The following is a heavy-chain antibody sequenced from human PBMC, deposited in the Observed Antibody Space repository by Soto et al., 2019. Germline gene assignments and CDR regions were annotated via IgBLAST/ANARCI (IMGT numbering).Heavy chain of an antibody. CDR1: GYTFTSYA. Sequence: ASVKVSCKASGYTFTSYAMHWVCQAPGQRLEWMGWINAGNGNTKYSQKFQGRVTITRDTSASTAYMELSSLRSEDTAVYYCARGSDEYSSSYVVYWGQGTLVTSPQ. D-gene: IGHD6-6*01. CDR2: INAGNGNT. V-gene: IGHV1-3*01. CDR3: ARGSDEYSSSYVVY. J-gene: IGHJ4*02.